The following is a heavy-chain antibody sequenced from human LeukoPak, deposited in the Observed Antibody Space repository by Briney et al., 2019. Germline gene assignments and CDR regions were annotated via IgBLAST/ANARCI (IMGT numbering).Heavy chain of an antibody. V-gene: IGHV1-2*04. CDR2: INPNSGGT. CDR1: GYTFTGYY. J-gene: IGHJ5*02. Sequence: ASVKVSCKASGYTFTGYYMHWVRQAPGQGLEWMGWINPNSGGTNYAQKLQGWVTMTRDTSISTAYMELSRLRSDDTAVYYCARGAPTLYQLLESNWFDPWGQGTLVTVSS. D-gene: IGHD2-2*01. CDR3: ARGAPTLYQLLESNWFDP.